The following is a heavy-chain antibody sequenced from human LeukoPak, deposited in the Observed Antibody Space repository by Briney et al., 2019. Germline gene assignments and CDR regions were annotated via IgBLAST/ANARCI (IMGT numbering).Heavy chain of an antibody. CDR1: GYSFTDYY. J-gene: IGHJ1*01. CDR2: INPNSGGT. D-gene: IGHD3-22*01. Sequence: ASVKVSYKTSGYSFTDYYMHWVRQAPGQGLEWMGWINPNSGGTNFAQRFQDRVTMTRDMSISTAYMELSRLRSDDTAIYYCTRGYYDSSDFEYFHHWGQGTLVTVSS. CDR3: TRGYYDSSDFEYFHH. V-gene: IGHV1-2*02.